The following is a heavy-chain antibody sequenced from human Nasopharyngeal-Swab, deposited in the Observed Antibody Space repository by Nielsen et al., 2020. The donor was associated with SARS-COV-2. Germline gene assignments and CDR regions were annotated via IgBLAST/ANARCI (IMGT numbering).Heavy chain of an antibody. D-gene: IGHD3-3*01. J-gene: IGHJ4*02. CDR2: INHSGST. CDR3: ARGPRGYDFWSGYYHGSFDY. CDR1: GGSFSGYY. V-gene: IGHV4-34*01. Sequence: SETLSLTFAFYGGSFSGYYWSWIRQPPGKGLEWIGEINHSGSTNYNPSLKSRVTISVDTSKNQFSLKLSSVTAADTAVYYCARGPRGYDFWSGYYHGSFDYWGQGTLVTVSS.